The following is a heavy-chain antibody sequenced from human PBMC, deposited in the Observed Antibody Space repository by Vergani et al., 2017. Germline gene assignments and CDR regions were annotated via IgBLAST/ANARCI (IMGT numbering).Heavy chain of an antibody. CDR1: GFDFTNSA. V-gene: IGHV3-21*01. Sequence: EVQLVESGGGVVKPGGSLTISCATSGFDFTNSAMSWIRQAPGRGLQWVSSITRRSKSIYYDDSVKGRFTITRDDVKKSLLLRMNNLKVDDTAIYYCARTRSPIAMIRQFEQWGQGTLVTVSS. D-gene: IGHD5-18*01. CDR2: ITRRSKSI. J-gene: IGHJ4*02. CDR3: ARTRSPIAMIRQFEQ.